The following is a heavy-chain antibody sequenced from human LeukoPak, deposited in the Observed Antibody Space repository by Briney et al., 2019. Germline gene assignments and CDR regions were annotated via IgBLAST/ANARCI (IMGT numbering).Heavy chain of an antibody. CDR3: ATDPIPSSSGWYKGALGNWFDP. CDR2: IRYDGSNK. J-gene: IGHJ5*02. V-gene: IGHV3-30*02. Sequence: GGSLRLSCAASGFTFSSYGMHWVRQAPGKGLEWVAFIRYDGSNKYYADSVKGRFTISRDNSKNTLYLQMDSLRAEDTAVYYCATDPIPSSSGWYKGALGNWFDPWGQGTLVTVSS. D-gene: IGHD6-19*01. CDR1: GFTFSSYG.